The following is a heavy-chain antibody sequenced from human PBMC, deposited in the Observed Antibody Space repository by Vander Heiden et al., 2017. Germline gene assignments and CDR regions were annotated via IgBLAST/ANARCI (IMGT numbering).Heavy chain of an antibody. J-gene: IGHJ3*02. CDR3: AAQIVGATGGENAFDI. Sequence: QFQLVQSGAEVKKPGASVKVSCNASGSTFTGYDINWVRQATGQGLEWMGWMNPNSGNTGYAQKFQGRVTMTRNTSRSTAYMELSSLRSEETAVYYCAAQIVGATGGENAFDIWGQGTMVTVSS. V-gene: IGHV1-8*01. CDR2: MNPNSGNT. D-gene: IGHD1-26*01. CDR1: GSTFTGYD.